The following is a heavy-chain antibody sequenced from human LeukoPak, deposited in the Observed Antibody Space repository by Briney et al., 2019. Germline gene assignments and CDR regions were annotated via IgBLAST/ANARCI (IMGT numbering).Heavy chain of an antibody. CDR2: ISGSGGST. CDR3: AKNSGRYSNSYFDY. CDR1: GFTFSSYA. J-gene: IGHJ4*02. D-gene: IGHD4-11*01. Sequence: PWGSLRLSCAASGFTFSSYAMSWVRQAPGKGLEWVSAISGSGGSTYYADSVKGRFTISRDNSKNTLYLQMNSLRAEDTAVYYCAKNSGRYSNSYFDYWGQGTLVTVSS. V-gene: IGHV3-23*01.